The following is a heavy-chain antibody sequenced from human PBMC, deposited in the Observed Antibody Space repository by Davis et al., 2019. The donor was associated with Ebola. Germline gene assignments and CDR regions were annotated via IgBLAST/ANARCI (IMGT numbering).Heavy chain of an antibody. CDR3: AKSYSSSYDY. CDR2: IDPSDSYT. J-gene: IGHJ4*02. D-gene: IGHD6-13*01. CDR1: GYSFTSYW. V-gene: IGHV5-10-1*01. Sequence: GESLKISCKGSGYSFTSYWISWVRQVPGKGLEWMGRIDPSDSYTNYSPSFQGHVTISADKSISTAYLQWSSLKASDTAMYYCAKSYSSSYDYWGQGTLVTVSS.